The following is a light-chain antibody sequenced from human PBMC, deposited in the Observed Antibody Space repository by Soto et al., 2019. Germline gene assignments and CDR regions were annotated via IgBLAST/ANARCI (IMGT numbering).Light chain of an antibody. CDR1: QSVSSSY. J-gene: IGKJ5*01. CDR2: GAS. V-gene: IGKV3D-15*01. CDR3: QQYNKWPAEIT. Sequence: EIVMTQSPATLSVAPGERATLSCRASQSVSSSYLAWYQQKPGQAPRLLIYGASSRATGIPARFSGSGSGTEFTLTISSLQSEDSGVYYCQQYNKWPAEITFGQGTRLEIK.